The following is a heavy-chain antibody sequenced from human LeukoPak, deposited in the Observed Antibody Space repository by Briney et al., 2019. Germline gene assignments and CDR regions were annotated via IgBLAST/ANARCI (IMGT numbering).Heavy chain of an antibody. CDR2: IYSGGST. CDR1: GFTVSSNY. J-gene: IGHJ2*01. D-gene: IGHD6-13*01. V-gene: IGHV3-53*01. Sequence: PGGSLRLSCAASGFTVSSNYMSWVRQAPGKGLEWVSVIYSGGSTHYADSVKGRFTISRDNSKNTLYLQMNSLRAEDTAVYYCAREREGSSWSDWYFDLWGRGTLVTVSS. CDR3: AREREGSSWSDWYFDL.